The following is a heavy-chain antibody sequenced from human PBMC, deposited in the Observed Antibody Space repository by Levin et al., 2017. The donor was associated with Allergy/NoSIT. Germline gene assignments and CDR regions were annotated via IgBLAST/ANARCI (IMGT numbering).Heavy chain of an antibody. Sequence: PGGSLRLSCAASGFTFSDYYISWIRQAPGKGLEWISYISASGNTAYYIDSVKGRFTISRDNAKNILYLQMNSLTPEDTAVYFCARDKDAFWSGGGYFDPWGQRTQVTGSS. V-gene: IGHV3-11*01. CDR3: ARDKDAFWSGGGYFDP. CDR2: ISASGNTA. D-gene: IGHD3-3*01. J-gene: IGHJ5*02. CDR1: GFTFSDYY.